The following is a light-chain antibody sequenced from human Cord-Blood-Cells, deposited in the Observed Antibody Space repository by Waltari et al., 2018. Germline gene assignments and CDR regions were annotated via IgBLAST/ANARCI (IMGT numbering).Light chain of an antibody. V-gene: IGLV1-44*01. Sequence: QSVLTQPPSASGTPGQRVPLSGSGSSSNIGRNPAHWYQQLPGTAPKLLIYRNNQRPSGVPDRFSGSKSGTSASLAISGLQAEDEADYYCAAWDDSLNGPVFGTGTKVTVL. CDR1: SSNIGRNP. J-gene: IGLJ1*01. CDR3: AAWDDSLNGPV. CDR2: RNN.